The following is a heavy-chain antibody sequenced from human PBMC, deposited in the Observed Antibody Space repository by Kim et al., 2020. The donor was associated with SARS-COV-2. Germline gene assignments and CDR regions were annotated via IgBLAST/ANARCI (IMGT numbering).Heavy chain of an antibody. D-gene: IGHD2-2*01. V-gene: IGHV4-59*10. CDR3: ARSGFSSTSYYNWFDP. J-gene: IGHJ5*02. Sequence: NYNPSLKSRVTMSVDTSKNQFSLKLSSVTAADTAVYYCARSGFSSTSYYNWFDPWGQGTLVTVSS.